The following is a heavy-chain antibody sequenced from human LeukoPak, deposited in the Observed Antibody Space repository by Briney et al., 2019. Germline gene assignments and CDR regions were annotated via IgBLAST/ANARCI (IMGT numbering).Heavy chain of an antibody. J-gene: IGHJ4*02. CDR1: GGSISSYF. Sequence: SETLSLTCTVSGGSISSYFWSWIRQPPGKGLEWIGYIYDSGSTNYNPSLKSRVTISVDTPKNQFSLKLSSVTAADTAVYYCARDRGVDGYNFDYWGQGTLVTVSS. D-gene: IGHD5-24*01. CDR3: ARDRGVDGYNFDY. V-gene: IGHV4-59*01. CDR2: IYDSGST.